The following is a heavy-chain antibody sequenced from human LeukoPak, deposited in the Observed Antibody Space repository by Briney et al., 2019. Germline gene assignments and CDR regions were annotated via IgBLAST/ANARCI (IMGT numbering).Heavy chain of an antibody. V-gene: IGHV4-39*07. CDR1: GGSISSSSYY. J-gene: IGHJ1*01. Sequence: SETLSLTCTVSGGSISSSSYYWGWIRQPPGKGLEWIGSIYYSGSTYYNPSLKSRVTISVDTSKNQFSLKLSSVTAADTAVYYCARSPGSAIAVANFQYWGQGTLVTVSS. D-gene: IGHD6-19*01. CDR3: ARSPGSAIAVANFQY. CDR2: IYYSGST.